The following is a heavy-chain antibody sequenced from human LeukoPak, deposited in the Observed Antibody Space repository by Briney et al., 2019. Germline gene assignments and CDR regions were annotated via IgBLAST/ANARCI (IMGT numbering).Heavy chain of an antibody. J-gene: IGHJ4*02. CDR1: GFTFSTCS. D-gene: IGHD6-13*01. CDR2: ISSSSSYI. V-gene: IGHV3-21*01. Sequence: GGSLRLSCAASGFTFSTCSMSWVRQAPGKGLEWVSSISSSSSYIYYADSVKGRFTISRDNAKNSLYLQMNSLRAEDTAVYYCATQPKPSMYIAAAVTDYWGQGTLVTVSS. CDR3: ATQPKPSMYIAAAVTDY.